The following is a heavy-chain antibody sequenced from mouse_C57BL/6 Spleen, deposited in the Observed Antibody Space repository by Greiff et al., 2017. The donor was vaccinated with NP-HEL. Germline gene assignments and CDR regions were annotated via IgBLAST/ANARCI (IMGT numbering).Heavy chain of an antibody. J-gene: IGHJ4*01. CDR3: ARWAYAMDY. CDR2: IYPGSGNT. Sequence: VQRVESGAELVRPGASVKLSCKASGYTFTDYYINWVKQRPGQGLEWIARIYPGSGNTYYNEKFKGKATLTAEKSSSTAYMQLSSLTSEDSAVYFCARWAYAMDYWGQGTSVTVSS. V-gene: IGHV1-76*01. D-gene: IGHD3-1*01. CDR1: GYTFTDYY.